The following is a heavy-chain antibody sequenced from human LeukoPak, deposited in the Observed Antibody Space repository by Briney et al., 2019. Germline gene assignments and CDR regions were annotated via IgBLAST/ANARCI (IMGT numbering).Heavy chain of an antibody. V-gene: IGHV3-30-3*01. CDR1: GFTFSSYA. CDR3: AYGMDV. CDR2: ISYDGSNK. J-gene: IGHJ6*02. Sequence: GGSLRLSCAASGFTFSSYAMHWARQAPGKGLEWVAVISYDGSNKYYADSVKGRFTISRDNSKNTLYLQMNSLRAEDTAVYYCAYGMDVWGQGTTVTVSS.